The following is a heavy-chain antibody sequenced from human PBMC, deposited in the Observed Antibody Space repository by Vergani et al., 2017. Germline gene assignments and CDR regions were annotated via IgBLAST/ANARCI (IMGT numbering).Heavy chain of an antibody. CDR3: ARRGSSGWRYGYLSY. Sequence: QLQLQESGPGLVKPSETLSLTCTVSGGSISSSSYYWGWIRQPPGKGMEWIGSIYYSGSNYYNPSLKSRVTISVDTSKNQFSLKLSSVTAADTAVYYCARRGSSGWRYGYLSYWGQGTLVTVSS. J-gene: IGHJ4*02. D-gene: IGHD5-18*01. V-gene: IGHV4-39*01. CDR2: IYYSGSN. CDR1: GGSISSSSYY.